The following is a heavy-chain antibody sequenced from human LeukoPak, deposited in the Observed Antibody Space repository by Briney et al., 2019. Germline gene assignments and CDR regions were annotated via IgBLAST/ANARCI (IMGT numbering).Heavy chain of an antibody. D-gene: IGHD3-10*01. V-gene: IGHV4-59*01. J-gene: IGHJ5*02. CDR1: GGSISSYY. Sequence: PSETLSLTCTVSGGSISSYYWSWIRQPPGKGLEWIGYIYYSGSTNYNPSLKSRVTISVDTSKNQFSLKLSSVTAADTAVYYCARWGGSGSYYDNWFDPWGQGTLVTVSS. CDR2: IYYSGST. CDR3: ARWGGSGSYYDNWFDP.